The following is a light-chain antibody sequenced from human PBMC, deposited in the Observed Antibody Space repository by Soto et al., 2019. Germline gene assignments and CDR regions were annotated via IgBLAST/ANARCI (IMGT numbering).Light chain of an antibody. CDR2: DAS. CDR1: QSVSSY. V-gene: IGKV3-11*01. CDR3: QQRSNWPPLFT. Sequence: EIVLTQSPATLSLSPGERATLSCRASQSVSSYLAWYQQKPGQAPRLLLYDASNSATGIPARFSASGSGTDFTHTISTLAPEDFAVYYCQQRSNWPPLFTFGPGTKVDIK. J-gene: IGKJ3*01.